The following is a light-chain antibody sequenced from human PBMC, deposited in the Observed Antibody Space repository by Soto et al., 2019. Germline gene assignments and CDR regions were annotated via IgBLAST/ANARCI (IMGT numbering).Light chain of an antibody. CDR1: QSINAH. CDR3: QQYNNWLCT. CDR2: GAS. J-gene: IGKJ1*01. V-gene: IGKV3-15*01. Sequence: EVVMTQSPATLSVSPGERVTLSCRASQSINAHLAWYQQKPGQAPRLLIHGASTRATGIPARFSGSGFGTEFILTISILQSQDFAVYYCQQYNNWLCTFGQRTKVEIQ.